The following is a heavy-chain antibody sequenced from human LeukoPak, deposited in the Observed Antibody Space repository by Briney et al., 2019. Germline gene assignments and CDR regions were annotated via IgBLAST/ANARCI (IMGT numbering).Heavy chain of an antibody. CDR3: ARGLGAYCSGGSCTFDN. J-gene: IGHJ4*02. CDR2: ISSSSSYI. CDR1: EFTFSIYS. V-gene: IGHV3-21*06. D-gene: IGHD2-15*01. Sequence: GGSLRLSCSASEFTFSIYSMNWVRQSPGKGLEWVSSISSSSSYIYYADSVKGRFTISRDNAKNRLYLHMNSLRAEGTAVYYCARGLGAYCSGGSCTFDNWGQGTLVTVSS.